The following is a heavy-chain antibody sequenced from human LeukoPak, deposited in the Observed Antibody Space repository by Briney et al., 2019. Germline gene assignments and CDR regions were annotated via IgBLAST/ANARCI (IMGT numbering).Heavy chain of an antibody. D-gene: IGHD6-19*01. CDR2: INPNSGGT. CDR1: GYTFTGYY. V-gene: IGHV1-2*02. CDR3: ARDYIAVAGDAFDI. J-gene: IGHJ3*02. Sequence: ASVKVSCKASGYTFTGYYMHWVRQAPGQGLEWMGWINPNSGGTNYAQKFQGRVTMTRDTSISTAYMELSRLRSDDTAVYYCARDYIAVAGDAFDIWGQGTMVTVSS.